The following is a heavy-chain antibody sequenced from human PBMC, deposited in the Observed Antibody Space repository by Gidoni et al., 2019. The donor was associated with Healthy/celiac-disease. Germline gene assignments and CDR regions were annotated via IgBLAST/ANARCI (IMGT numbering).Heavy chain of an antibody. J-gene: IGHJ4*02. CDR2: INHSGST. V-gene: IGHV4-34*01. CDR3: ARDVVNCSSTSCYVG. D-gene: IGHD2-2*01. Sequence: QVQLQQWGAGLLKPSETLSLTCAVYGGSFSGYYWGWIRQPPGKGLEWIGEINHSGSTNYNPSLKSRVTISVDTSKNQFSLKLSSVTAADTAVYYCARDVVNCSSTSCYVGWGQGTLVTVSS. CDR1: GGSFSGYY.